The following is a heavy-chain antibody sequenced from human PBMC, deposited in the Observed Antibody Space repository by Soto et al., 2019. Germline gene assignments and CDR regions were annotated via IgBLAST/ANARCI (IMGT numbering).Heavy chain of an antibody. V-gene: IGHV4-4*02. D-gene: IGHD5-18*01. CDR1: GGSITRGNW. Sequence: QVQLQESGPGLVKPSGTLSLTCAVSGGSITRGNWWTWVRQTPGRRLDWIGEIYHSGSTNYNPSLHSMVTDSVDTSRDQCSLRLTSVTAAATAVYFCATDSGHTYGPFDYWGQGTQVTV. CDR2: IYHSGST. CDR3: ATDSGHTYGPFDY. J-gene: IGHJ4*02.